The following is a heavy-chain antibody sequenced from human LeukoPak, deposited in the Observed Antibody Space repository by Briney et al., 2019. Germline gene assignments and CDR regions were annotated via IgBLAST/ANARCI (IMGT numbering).Heavy chain of an antibody. CDR3: ARGGYYGSGNDFRFDP. CDR2: IYYSGST. CDR1: GGSISSYY. Sequence: PSQTLSLTCTVSGGSISSYYWSWLRQPPGKGLGWIGYIYYSGSTNYKPSVKSRVTISVDTSKNQFSLKLSSVTAADTAVYYCARGGYYGSGNDFRFDPWGQGTLVTVSS. V-gene: IGHV4-59*01. D-gene: IGHD3-10*01. J-gene: IGHJ5*02.